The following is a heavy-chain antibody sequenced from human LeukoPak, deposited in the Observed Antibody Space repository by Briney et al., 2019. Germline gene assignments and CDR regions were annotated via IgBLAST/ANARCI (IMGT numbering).Heavy chain of an antibody. V-gene: IGHV1-24*01. CDR1: GYNLTELS. CDR3: CGYCSSTSCYRGDAFDI. D-gene: IGHD2-2*02. CDR2: FDPEDGET. J-gene: IGHJ3*02. Sequence: ASAKVSCKVSGYNLTELSMHWGRQAPGKGLEWMGGFDPEDGETIYAQKFQGRVTMTEDTSTDTAYMELSSLRSEDTAVYYCCGYCSSTSCYRGDAFDIWGQGTMVTVSS.